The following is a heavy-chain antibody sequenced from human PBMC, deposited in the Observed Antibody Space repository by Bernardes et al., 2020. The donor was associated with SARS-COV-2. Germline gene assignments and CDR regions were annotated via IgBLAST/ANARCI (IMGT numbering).Heavy chain of an antibody. J-gene: IGHJ4*02. Sequence: GGSLRLSHAASGFTLTSYAMSWVRQAPGKGLEWVSGISGDADNTYYADSVKGRFTISRDNSMNTLFLQMNSLRAEDTAVYYCAKDYCGGDCDFFDYWGQGTLVSVSS. V-gene: IGHV3-23*01. CDR3: AKDYCGGDCDFFDY. CDR2: ISGDADNT. D-gene: IGHD2-21*02. CDR1: GFTLTSYA.